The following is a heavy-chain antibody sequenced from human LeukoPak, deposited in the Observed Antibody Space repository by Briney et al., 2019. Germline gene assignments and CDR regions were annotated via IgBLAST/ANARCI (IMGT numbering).Heavy chain of an antibody. D-gene: IGHD2-21*02. CDR1: GFTFSSYA. CDR2: ISGSGGST. V-gene: IGHV3-23*01. CDR3: AKGSPNWAYCGGDCYLNWFDP. J-gene: IGHJ5*02. Sequence: GSLRLSCAASGFTFSSYAMRWVRQAPGKGLEWVSAISGSGGSTYYADSVKGRFTISRDNSKNTLYLQMNSLRAEDTAVYYCAKGSPNWAYCGGDCYLNWFDPWGQGTLVTVSS.